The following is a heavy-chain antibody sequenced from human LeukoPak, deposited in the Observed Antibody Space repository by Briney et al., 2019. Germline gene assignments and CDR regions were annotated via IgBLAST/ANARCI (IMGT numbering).Heavy chain of an antibody. CDR1: GGTFSSYA. CDR3: ARVPLWSGYYTRSYYGMDV. Sequence: GASVKVSCKASGGTFSSYAISWVRQAPGQGLEWMGRIIPILGIANYAQKFQGRVTINADKSTSTAYMELSSLRSEDTAVYYCARVPLWSGYYTRSYYGMDVWGQGTTVTVSS. J-gene: IGHJ6*02. D-gene: IGHD3-3*01. V-gene: IGHV1-69*04. CDR2: IIPILGIA.